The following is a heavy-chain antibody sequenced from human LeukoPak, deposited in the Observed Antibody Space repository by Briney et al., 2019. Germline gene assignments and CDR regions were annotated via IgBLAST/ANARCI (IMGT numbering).Heavy chain of an antibody. D-gene: IGHD3-22*01. V-gene: IGHV3-74*01. CDR3: ARGGAYYSYDAFDI. J-gene: IGHJ3*02. CDR2: INSAGSST. CDR1: GFTFSSYW. Sequence: PGGSLRLSRAASGFTFSSYWMHWVRQAPGKGLVWVSRINSAGSSTSYADSVKGRFTISRDNAKNTLYLQMNSVRADDTAVFYCARGGAYYSYDAFDIWGQGTMVTVSS.